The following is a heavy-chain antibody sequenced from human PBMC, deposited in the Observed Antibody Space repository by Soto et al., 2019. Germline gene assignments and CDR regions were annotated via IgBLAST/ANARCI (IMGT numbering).Heavy chain of an antibody. CDR2: IYYSGST. V-gene: IGHV4-31*03. CDR1: GGSISSGGYY. D-gene: IGHD4-17*01. J-gene: IGHJ3*02. Sequence: QVQLQESGPGLVKPSQTLSLTCTVSGGSISSGGYYWSWIRQHPGKGLEWIGYIYYSGSTYYNPSLKSRVTISVDTSKNKFSLKLSSVTAADTAVYYCARDRGYLTTNLQAFDIWGQGTMVTVSS. CDR3: ARDRGYLTTNLQAFDI.